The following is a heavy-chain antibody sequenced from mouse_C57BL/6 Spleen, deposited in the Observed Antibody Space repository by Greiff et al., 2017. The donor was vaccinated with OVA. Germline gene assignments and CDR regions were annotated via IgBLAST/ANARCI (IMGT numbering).Heavy chain of an antibody. CDR3: ARSLITTVVAKDYFDY. Sequence: VHLVESGPELVKPGASVKISCKASGYAFSSSWMNWVKQRPGKGLEWIGRIYPGDGDTNYNGKFKGKATLTADKSSSTAYMQLSSLTSEDSAVYFCARSLITTVVAKDYFDYWGQGTTLTVSS. J-gene: IGHJ2*01. CDR1: GYAFSSSW. V-gene: IGHV1-82*01. D-gene: IGHD1-1*01. CDR2: IYPGDGDT.